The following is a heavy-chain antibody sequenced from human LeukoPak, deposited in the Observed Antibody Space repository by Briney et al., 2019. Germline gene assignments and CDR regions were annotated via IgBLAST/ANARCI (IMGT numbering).Heavy chain of an antibody. D-gene: IGHD3-22*01. CDR2: INHSGST. J-gene: IGHJ4*02. CDR3: ARGQRGRRAYYSDSSGYPFDY. CDR1: GGSFSGYY. V-gene: IGHV4-34*01. Sequence: PSETLSLTCAVYGGSFSGYYWSWIRQPPGKGLEWIGEINHSGSTNYNPSLKSRVTISVDTSKNQFSLKLSSVTAADTAVYYCARGQRGRRAYYSDSSGYPFDYWGQGTLVTVSS.